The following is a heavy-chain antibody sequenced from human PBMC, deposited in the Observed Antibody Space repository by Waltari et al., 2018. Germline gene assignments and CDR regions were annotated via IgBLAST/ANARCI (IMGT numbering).Heavy chain of an antibody. CDR2: IYYSGST. CDR1: GGSISSYY. Sequence: QVQLQESGPGLVKPSETLSLTCTVSGGSISSYYWSWIRQPPGKGLEWIGYIYYSGSTNYNPSLKSRVTISVDTSKNQFSLKLSSVTAADTAVYYCASLCSKGGDVWGQGTTVTVSS. CDR3: ASLCSKGGDV. D-gene: IGHD2-2*01. J-gene: IGHJ6*02. V-gene: IGHV4-59*01.